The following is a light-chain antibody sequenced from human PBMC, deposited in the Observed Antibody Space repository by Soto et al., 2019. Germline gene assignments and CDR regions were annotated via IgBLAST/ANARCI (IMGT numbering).Light chain of an antibody. V-gene: IGKV3-11*01. CDR2: DAS. CDR1: QSVSSY. CDR3: QQRSNWPPSIT. Sequence: EIVLTQAPATLSLSKGAIATLSCRASQSVSSYLAWYQQKPGQAPRLLIYDASNRATGIPARFSGSGSGTDFTLTISSLEPEDFAVYYCQQRSNWPPSITFGHGTRLEIK. J-gene: IGKJ5*01.